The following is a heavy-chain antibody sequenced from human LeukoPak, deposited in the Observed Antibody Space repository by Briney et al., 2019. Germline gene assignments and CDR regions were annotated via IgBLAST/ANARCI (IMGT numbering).Heavy chain of an antibody. V-gene: IGHV4-30-2*01. CDR2: IYHSGST. Sequence: SETLSLTCTVSGGSISSGGYYWSWIRQPPGKGLEWIGYIYHSGSTYYNPSLKSRVTISVDRSKNQFSLKLSSVTAADTAVYYCVRVKVPRGNNWFDPWGQGTLVTVSS. D-gene: IGHD2-2*01. J-gene: IGHJ5*02. CDR1: GGSISSGGYY. CDR3: VRVKVPRGNNWFDP.